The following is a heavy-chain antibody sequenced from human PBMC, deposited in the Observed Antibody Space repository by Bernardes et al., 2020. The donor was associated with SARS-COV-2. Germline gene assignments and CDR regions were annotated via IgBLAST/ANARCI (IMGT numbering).Heavy chain of an antibody. CDR3: ARDFGRYSGYGDI. D-gene: IGHD5-12*01. Sequence: GGSLKLSCVASGFTFSSYAMHWVRKAPGKGLEWVAVISYDGNNKYYADSVKGRFTISRDNSKNTLYLQMNSLRAEDTAVYYCARDFGRYSGYGDIWGQGTMVTVSS. V-gene: IGHV3-30-3*01. J-gene: IGHJ3*02. CDR2: ISYDGNNK. CDR1: GFTFSSYA.